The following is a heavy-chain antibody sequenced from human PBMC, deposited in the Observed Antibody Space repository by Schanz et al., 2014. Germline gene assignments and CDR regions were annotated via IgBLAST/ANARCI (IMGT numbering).Heavy chain of an antibody. J-gene: IGHJ4*02. D-gene: IGHD3-22*01. Sequence: QVQLVQSGAEVKKPGASVKVSCEASGYTFTSYDIHWVRQAPGQGLEWMGWISAYNGNTNYAQKFQGRLTITADKSRSTVFMELSSLRSEDTAIYYCAREDCSINSCYDLDYWGQGTLLTVSS. V-gene: IGHV1-18*01. CDR2: ISAYNGNT. CDR3: AREDCSINSCYDLDY. CDR1: GYTFTSYD.